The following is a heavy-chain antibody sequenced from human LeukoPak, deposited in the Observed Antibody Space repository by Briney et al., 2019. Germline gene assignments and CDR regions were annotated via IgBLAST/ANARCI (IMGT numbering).Heavy chain of an antibody. CDR1: GFTFSSYA. V-gene: IGHV3-30*04. D-gene: IGHD2-15*01. CDR2: ISYDGSNK. J-gene: IGHJ4*02. CDR3: AKGWWFHDW. Sequence: GRSLRLSCAASGFTFSSYAMHWVRQAPGKGLEWVALISYDGSNKYYADSVKARFIISRDNSKNTVYLQMNSLRAEDTAVYYCAKGWWFHDWWGQGTLVTVSS.